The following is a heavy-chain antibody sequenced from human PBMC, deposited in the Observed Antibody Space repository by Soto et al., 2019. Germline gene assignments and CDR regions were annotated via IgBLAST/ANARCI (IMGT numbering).Heavy chain of an antibody. V-gene: IGHV4-31*03. CDR3: ARDRRGYYGDSYFDY. Sequence: QVQLQESGPGLVKPSQTLSLTCTVSGVSISSGGYYWSWIRQHPGKGLEWIGYIYYSGSTYYNPSRKSRITTSVDPSKTQFSLKLSSVTATVTCVYYCARDRRGYYGDSYFDYWGQGTLVTVSS. CDR1: GVSISSGGYY. D-gene: IGHD4-17*01. CDR2: IYYSGST. J-gene: IGHJ4*02.